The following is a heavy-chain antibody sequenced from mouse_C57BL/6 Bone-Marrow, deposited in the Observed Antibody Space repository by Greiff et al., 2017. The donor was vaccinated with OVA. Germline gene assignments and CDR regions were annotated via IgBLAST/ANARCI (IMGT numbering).Heavy chain of an antibody. J-gene: IGHJ2*01. CDR3: ARSGDGYPCDFDY. CDR2: IDPSDSYT. V-gene: IGHV1-59*01. Sequence: QVQLQQPGAELVRPGTSVKLSCKASGYTFTSYWMHWVKQRPGQGLEWIGVIDPSDSYTNYNQKFKGKATLTVDTSSSTAYMQLSSLTSEDSAVYYCARSGDGYPCDFDYWGQGTTLTVSS. CDR1: GYTFTSYW. D-gene: IGHD2-3*01.